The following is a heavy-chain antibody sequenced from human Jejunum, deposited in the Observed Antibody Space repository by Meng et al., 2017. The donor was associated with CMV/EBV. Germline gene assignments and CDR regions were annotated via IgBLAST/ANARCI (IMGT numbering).Heavy chain of an antibody. CDR3: SSGQGWHFDL. D-gene: IGHD6-6*01. Sequence: LSCGASGFTVSRDWMIWVRQAPGKGLEWVAAIKEEGSEKYYLDSVKGRFTISRDNAKNSLSLQMNSLRVEDTAVYYCSSGQGWHFDLWGRGTLVTVSS. CDR2: IKEEGSEK. J-gene: IGHJ2*01. CDR1: GFTVSRDW. V-gene: IGHV3-7*01.